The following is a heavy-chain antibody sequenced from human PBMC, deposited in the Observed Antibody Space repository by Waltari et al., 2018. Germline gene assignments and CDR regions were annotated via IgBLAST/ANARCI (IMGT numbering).Heavy chain of an antibody. CDR2: ISGSGGST. Sequence: EVQLLESGGGLVQPGGSLRLSCAASGFTFSSYAMSWVRQAPGKGLGWVSAISGSGGSTYYAYSVKGQFTIARDNSKNTLYLQMNSLVAEDTAVYYCAKPLDYYDSSGYYSPEYFQHWGQGTLVTVSS. V-gene: IGHV3-23*01. CDR3: AKPLDYYDSSGYYSPEYFQH. J-gene: IGHJ1*01. CDR1: GFTFSSYA. D-gene: IGHD3-22*01.